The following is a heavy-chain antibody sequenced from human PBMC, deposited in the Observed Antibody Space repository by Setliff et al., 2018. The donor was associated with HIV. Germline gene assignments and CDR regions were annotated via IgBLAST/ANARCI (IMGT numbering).Heavy chain of an antibody. CDR3: ATVRIVGATEFDY. Sequence: ASVKVSCKTSGGTSSSYAISWVRQAPGQGLEWVGRVDPEDGETRYAMKFQGSVTISADTSTDTTYLSLTSLRSQDTAVYYCATVRIVGATEFDYWGQGTVVTVSS. J-gene: IGHJ4*02. V-gene: IGHV1-69-2*01. D-gene: IGHD1-26*01. CDR2: VDPEDGET. CDR1: GGTSSSYA.